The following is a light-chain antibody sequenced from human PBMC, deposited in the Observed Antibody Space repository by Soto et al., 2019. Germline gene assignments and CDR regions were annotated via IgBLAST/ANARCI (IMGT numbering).Light chain of an antibody. J-gene: IGKJ4*01. Sequence: EIVLTQSPATLSLSPGERATLSCRASQSVSSYLAWYQQKPGQAPRLLNYDASNRATVIPARFSGSGSGTDFTLTISSLEPEDVAVYYCQQRSNWPPTFGGGTKVEIK. CDR1: QSVSSY. CDR3: QQRSNWPPT. CDR2: DAS. V-gene: IGKV3-11*01.